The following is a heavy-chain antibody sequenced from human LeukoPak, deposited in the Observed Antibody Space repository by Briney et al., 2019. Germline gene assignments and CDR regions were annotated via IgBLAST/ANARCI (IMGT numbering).Heavy chain of an antibody. J-gene: IGHJ5*02. CDR1: AYTFTSYD. V-gene: IGHV1-8*01. CDR2: MNPNSGNT. Sequence: ASVKVSCKASAYTFTSYDINWVRQATGQGLEWMGWMNPNSGNTGYAQKFQGRVTMTRNTSISTAYMELSSLRSEDTAVNYCARGRFVATGFDPWGQGTLVTVSS. CDR3: ARGRFVATGFDP. D-gene: IGHD5-12*01.